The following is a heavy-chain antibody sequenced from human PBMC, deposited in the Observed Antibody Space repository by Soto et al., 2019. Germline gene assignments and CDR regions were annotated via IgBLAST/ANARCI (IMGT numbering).Heavy chain of an antibody. V-gene: IGHV3-21*01. CDR1: GFAFNNYG. CDR2: ISKSDYT. D-gene: IGHD2-2*01. Sequence: PGGCMRLSCTVSGFAFNNYGINWVRQAPGKGLEWVSSISKSDYTYYSDSVKGRFAISRDNAKSSVSLQMNTLRVEDTAVYYCAREDSIIIPAASDFWGQGTLVTVSS. CDR3: AREDSIIIPAASDF. J-gene: IGHJ4*02.